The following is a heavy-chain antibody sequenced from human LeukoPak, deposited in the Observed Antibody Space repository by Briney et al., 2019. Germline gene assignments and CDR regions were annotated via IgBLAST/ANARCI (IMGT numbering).Heavy chain of an antibody. CDR3: ARYYGSGSGSYYFDY. V-gene: IGHV4-34*01. J-gene: IGHJ4*02. D-gene: IGHD3-10*01. CDR2: INHSGST. CDR1: GGSFSGYY. Sequence: SETLSLTCAVYGGSFSGYYWSWIRQPPGKGLEWIGEINHSGSTNYNPSLKSRVTISVDTSKNQFSLKLSSVTAADTAVYYCARYYGSGSGSYYFDYWGQGTLVTVSS.